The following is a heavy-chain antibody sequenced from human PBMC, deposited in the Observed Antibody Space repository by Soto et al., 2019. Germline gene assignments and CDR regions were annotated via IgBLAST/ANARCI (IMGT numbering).Heavy chain of an antibody. V-gene: IGHV4-39*01. Sequence: SETLSLTCTVSGGSISSSSYYWGWIRQPPGKGLEWIGSIYYSGSTYYNPSLKSRVTISVDTSKNQFSLKLSSVTAADTAVYYCARRGGDYYYYYYMDVWGKGTTVTVSS. D-gene: IGHD2-21*02. J-gene: IGHJ6*03. CDR2: IYYSGST. CDR3: ARRGGDYYYYYYMDV. CDR1: GGSISSSSYY.